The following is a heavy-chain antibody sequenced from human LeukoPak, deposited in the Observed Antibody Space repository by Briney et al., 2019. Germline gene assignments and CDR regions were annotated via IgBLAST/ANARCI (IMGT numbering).Heavy chain of an antibody. J-gene: IGHJ3*01. V-gene: IGHV4-61*02. Sequence: SQTLSLTCTVSGGSISSGSYYWSWIRQPAGKGLEWIGRIYTSGSTNYNPSLKSRVSLSVDTSKNQFSLKLSSLNAADTAVYYCVRGTPRFDSWGQGTMVTVSS. D-gene: IGHD3-10*01. CDR2: IYTSGST. CDR1: GGSISSGSYY. CDR3: VRGTPRFDS.